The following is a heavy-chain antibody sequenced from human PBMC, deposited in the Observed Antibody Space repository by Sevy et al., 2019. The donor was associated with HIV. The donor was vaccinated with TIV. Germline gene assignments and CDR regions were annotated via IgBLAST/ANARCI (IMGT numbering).Heavy chain of an antibody. CDR2: IKSKTDGGTT. J-gene: IGHJ4*02. V-gene: IGHV3-15*07. CDR3: TGLNFDN. Sequence: GGSLRLSCAPSGISFSNAWMNWVRQAPGKGLEWVGRIKSKTDGGTTDYAAPVKGRFTISGDDSKNMVYLQMNSLKTEDTDVYYCTGLNFDNWGQGTLVTVSS. CDR1: GISFSNAW. D-gene: IGHD5-12*01.